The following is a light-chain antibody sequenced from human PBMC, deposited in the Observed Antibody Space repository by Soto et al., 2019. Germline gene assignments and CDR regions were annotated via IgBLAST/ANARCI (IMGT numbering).Light chain of an antibody. Sequence: EVVLTQSPATLSVSPGDRATLSCRASQYIGSAVAWYHQRSGQAPRLPIFDASIRVPTTTARFSGSVSGAEFALTISSLESEDFAVYFCQQDGDRARTFGEGTKVEIK. CDR1: QYIGSA. CDR3: QQDGDRART. V-gene: IGKV3-15*01. CDR2: DAS. J-gene: IGKJ1*01.